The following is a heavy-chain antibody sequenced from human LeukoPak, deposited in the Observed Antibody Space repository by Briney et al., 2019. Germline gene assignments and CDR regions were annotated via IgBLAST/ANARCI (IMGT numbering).Heavy chain of an antibody. CDR3: ARIGKKYYNWFDP. D-gene: IGHD2/OR15-2a*01. Sequence: ASVKVSCKASGYTFSGHYMHWVRQAPGQGPEWMGWINPKSGGTNYAQKFQDRVTMTRDTSISTAYMELSRLKSDDTAVYYCARIGKKYYNWFDPWGQGTLVTVSS. J-gene: IGHJ5*02. CDR2: INPKSGGT. V-gene: IGHV1-2*02. CDR1: GYTFSGHY.